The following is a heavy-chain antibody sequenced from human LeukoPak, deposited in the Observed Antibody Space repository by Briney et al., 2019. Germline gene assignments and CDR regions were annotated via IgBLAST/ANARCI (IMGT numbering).Heavy chain of an antibody. Sequence: PGGSLRLSCAASGLTVSSHYMSWVRQAPGKGLEWVSVIYSGGNTYYADSVKGRFTISRDNSKNTLYLQMNSLSTEDTAVYYCATSYGSGSYGHWGQGTLVTVSS. J-gene: IGHJ4*02. CDR1: GLTVSSHY. D-gene: IGHD3-10*01. CDR3: ATSYGSGSYGH. V-gene: IGHV3-53*01. CDR2: IYSGGNT.